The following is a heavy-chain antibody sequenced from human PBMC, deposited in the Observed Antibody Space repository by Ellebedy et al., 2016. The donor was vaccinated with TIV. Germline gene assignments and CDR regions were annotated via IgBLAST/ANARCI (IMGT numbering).Heavy chain of an antibody. Sequence: GESLKISCAASGFTFSSYAMRWVRQAPGKGLEWVSGFSASGGSSVYADSVKGRFTISGDNSKNTLYLQMNSLRAEDTAIYYGAKESYSGSGSYTSGVCDYWGQGTLVTVSS. CDR3: AKESYSGSGSYTSGVCDY. V-gene: IGHV3-23*01. D-gene: IGHD3-10*01. J-gene: IGHJ4*02. CDR2: FSASGGSS. CDR1: GFTFSSYA.